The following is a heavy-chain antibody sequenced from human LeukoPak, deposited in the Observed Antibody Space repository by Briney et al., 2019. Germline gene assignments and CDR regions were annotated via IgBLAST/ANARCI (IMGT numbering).Heavy chain of an antibody. Sequence: GGPLRLSCAASAFTFSGYSMNWVRQAPGKGLEWISYISSSSNTIYYADSVKGRFTISRDNAKNSLYLQMNSLRAEDTAVYYCARDRVGDYYGSGSPNWFDPWGQGTLVTVSS. CDR1: AFTFSGYS. CDR3: ARDRVGDYYGSGSPNWFDP. CDR2: ISSSSNTI. D-gene: IGHD3-10*01. J-gene: IGHJ5*02. V-gene: IGHV3-48*01.